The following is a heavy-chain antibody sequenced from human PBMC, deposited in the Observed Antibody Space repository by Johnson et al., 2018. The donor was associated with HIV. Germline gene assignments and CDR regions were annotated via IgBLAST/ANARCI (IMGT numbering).Heavy chain of an antibody. CDR1: GFTFDDYT. CDR3: ARGRIAARPI. D-gene: IGHD6-6*01. V-gene: IGHV3-43*01. Sequence: VQLVESGGVVVQPGGSLRLSCAASGFTFDDYTMHWVRQAPGKGLEWVSLISWDGGSTYYADSVKGRFTSSRDNAKNSLYLQMNSLRAEDTAVYYCARGRIAARPIWGQGTMVTVSS. CDR2: ISWDGGST. J-gene: IGHJ3*02.